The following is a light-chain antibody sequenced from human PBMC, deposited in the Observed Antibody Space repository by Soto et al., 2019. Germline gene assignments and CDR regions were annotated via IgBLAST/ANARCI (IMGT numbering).Light chain of an antibody. CDR3: SSYKSGSTL. J-gene: IGLJ2*01. CDR1: NTDLGGYDS. CDR2: EVS. V-gene: IGLV2-14*01. Sequence: QSALTQPASVSGSPGHSITIPCTGINTDLGGYDSVSWYQQHPGNAPQLILYEVSNRPSGVSNRFSGSKSGNTASLTISGLQPEDEADYYCSSYKSGSTLFGGGTKVTVL.